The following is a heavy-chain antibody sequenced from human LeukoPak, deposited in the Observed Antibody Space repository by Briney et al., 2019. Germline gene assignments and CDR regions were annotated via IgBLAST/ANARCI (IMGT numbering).Heavy chain of an antibody. J-gene: IGHJ3*02. CDR2: ISRSSDYI. CDR1: GFTFSSYS. Sequence: PGGSLRLSCAASGFTFSSYSMNWVRQAPGKGLEWLSSISRSSDYIYYADSVKGRFSISRDDAKSSVYMEMNSLRGEDTAVYYCARDGARRDALDIWGQGTMVIVSS. D-gene: IGHD3-16*01. V-gene: IGHV3-21*06. CDR3: ARDGARRDALDI.